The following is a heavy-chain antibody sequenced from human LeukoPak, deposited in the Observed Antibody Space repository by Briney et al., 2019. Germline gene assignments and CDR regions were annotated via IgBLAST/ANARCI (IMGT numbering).Heavy chain of an antibody. D-gene: IGHD2-2*02. V-gene: IGHV3-64D*06. Sequence: GRSLRLSCSASGFIFSGHTMHWVRQAPGKGLEYVSVISSDGDSTYYADYVKGRFTVSRDNSKNTLYLQMSSLRAEDTALYYCVRDRDCSSAGCYSDFAYWGQGTLVTVSS. CDR2: ISSDGDST. CDR3: VRDRDCSSAGCYSDFAY. J-gene: IGHJ4*02. CDR1: GFIFSGHT.